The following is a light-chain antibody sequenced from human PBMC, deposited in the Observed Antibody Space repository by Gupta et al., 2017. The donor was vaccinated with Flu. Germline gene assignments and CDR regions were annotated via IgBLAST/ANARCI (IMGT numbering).Light chain of an antibody. J-gene: IGLJ1*01. CDR3: SSYTSTSTFYV. CDR1: SSDVGRSDY. V-gene: IGLV2-14*03. Sequence: QSALTQPASVSGSPGQSITISCPGPSSDVGRSDYVSWYQQHPDKAPKLIIYDVTNRPSGVSSRFSGSKSGNTASLTISGLQAEDETDYYCSSYTSTSTFYVFGTGTKVTVL. CDR2: DVT.